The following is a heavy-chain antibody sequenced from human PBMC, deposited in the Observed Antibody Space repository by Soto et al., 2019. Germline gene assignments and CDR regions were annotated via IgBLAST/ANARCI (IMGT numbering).Heavy chain of an antibody. CDR3: ARPGGSSFAWYFVY. V-gene: IGHV4-39*01. Sequence: SETLSLTCTVSGGSISSSSYYWGWIRQPPGKGLEWIGSIYYSGSTYYNPSLKSRVTISVDTSKNQFSLKLSSVTAADTAVFYCARPGGSSFAWYFVYWGQGTLVTVSS. CDR2: IYYSGST. D-gene: IGHD3-16*02. J-gene: IGHJ4*02. CDR1: GGSISSSSYY.